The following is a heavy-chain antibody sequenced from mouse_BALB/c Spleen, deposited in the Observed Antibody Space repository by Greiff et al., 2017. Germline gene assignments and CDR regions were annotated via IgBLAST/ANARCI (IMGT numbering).Heavy chain of an antibody. V-gene: IGHV5-17*02. CDR2: ISSGSSTI. CDR3: ARTDYFDY. CDR1: GFTFSSFG. Sequence: EAQRVESGGGLVQPGGSRKLSCAASGFTFSSFGMHWVRQAPEKGLEWVAYISSGSSTIYYADTVKGRFTISRDNPKNTLFLQMTSLRSEDTAMYYCARTDYFDYWGQGTTLTVSS. J-gene: IGHJ2*01.